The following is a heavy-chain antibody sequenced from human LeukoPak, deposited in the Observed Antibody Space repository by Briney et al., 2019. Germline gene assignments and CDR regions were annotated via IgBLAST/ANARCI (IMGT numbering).Heavy chain of an antibody. CDR3: ASAGDSSGYYYDSWFDP. V-gene: IGHV4-34*01. D-gene: IGHD3-22*01. CDR1: GGSFSGYY. J-gene: IGHJ5*02. Sequence: SETLSLTCAVYGGSFSGYYWSWIRQPPGKGLEWIGEINHSGSTNYNPSLKSRVTISVDTSKNQFSLKLSSVTAADTAVYYCASAGDSSGYYYDSWFDPWGQGTLVTVSS. CDR2: INHSGST.